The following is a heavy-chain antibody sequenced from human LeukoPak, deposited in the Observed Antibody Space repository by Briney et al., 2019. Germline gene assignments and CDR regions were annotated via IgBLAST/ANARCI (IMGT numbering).Heavy chain of an antibody. D-gene: IGHD2-15*01. Sequence: SETLSLTCAVYGGSFSGYYWSWIRQPPGKGLEWIGEINHSGSTNYNPSLKSRVTISVDTSKNQFSLKLTSVTAADTAVYYCARGQAGWSRGFDYWGQGTLVTVSS. CDR3: ARGQAGWSRGFDY. CDR1: GGSFSGYY. CDR2: INHSGST. J-gene: IGHJ4*02. V-gene: IGHV4-34*01.